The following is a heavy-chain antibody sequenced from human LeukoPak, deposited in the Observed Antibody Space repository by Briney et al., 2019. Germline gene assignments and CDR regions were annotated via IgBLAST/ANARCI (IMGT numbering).Heavy chain of an antibody. D-gene: IGHD6-19*01. J-gene: IGHJ4*02. CDR3: ARGSGWDLDY. V-gene: IGHV3-66*01. CDR1: GFTVSSYY. CDR2: IYSGGST. Sequence: GGSLRLSCAASGFTVSSYYMYWVRQAPGKGLEWVSFIYSGGSTYYADSVKGRFTISRDNSKNTLYLQTNSLRAEDTAVYYCARGSGWDLDYWGQGTLVTVSS.